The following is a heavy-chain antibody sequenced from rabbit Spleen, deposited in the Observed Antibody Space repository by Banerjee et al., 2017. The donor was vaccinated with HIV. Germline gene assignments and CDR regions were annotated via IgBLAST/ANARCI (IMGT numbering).Heavy chain of an antibody. CDR2: IWAGTSGST. CDR3: ARGSAAMTMVITGFYLNL. CDR1: GFSFGDRDV. Sequence: QEQLVESGGGLVQPTGSLTLTCKASGFSFGDRDVMCWVRQAPGKGLEWIACIWAGTSGSTYYASWAKGRFTITKASSTTVTLQMTSLTAADTATYFCARGSAAMTMVITGFYLNLWGPGTLVTVS. D-gene: IGHD2-1*01. V-gene: IGHV1S45*01. J-gene: IGHJ4*01.